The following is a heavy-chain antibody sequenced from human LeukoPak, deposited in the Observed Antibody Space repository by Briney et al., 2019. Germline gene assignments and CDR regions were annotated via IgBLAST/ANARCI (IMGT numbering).Heavy chain of an antibody. V-gene: IGHV1-18*01. CDR1: GYTFINYG. Sequence: GASVKVSCETSGYTFINYGISWVRQAPGQGPEWMGWISGYNGNTNYVQKFQGRITMTTDTSTSTAYMELRSLRSDVTAVYYCARDLSLGRHEYGEPFDYWGQGTLVTVSS. CDR2: ISGYNGNT. D-gene: IGHD4/OR15-4a*01. J-gene: IGHJ4*02. CDR3: ARDLSLGRHEYGEPFDY.